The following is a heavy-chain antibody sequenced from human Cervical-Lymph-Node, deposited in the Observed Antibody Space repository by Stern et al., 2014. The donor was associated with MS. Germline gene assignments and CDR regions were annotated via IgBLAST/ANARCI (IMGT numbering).Heavy chain of an antibody. J-gene: IGHJ4*02. CDR3: VKDVDSSVAVSFDS. V-gene: IGHV3-9*01. Sequence: QLVESGGGLVPPGRSLRLSCAASGFTFDDYSMHWVRQAPGKGLEWVSGISWNSGAVAYADSLKGRFTISRDNANNSLYLQMNGLRPEDTALYYCVKDVDSSVAVSFDSWGQGTLVTVSS. CDR2: ISWNSGAV. CDR1: GFTFDDYS. D-gene: IGHD6-6*01.